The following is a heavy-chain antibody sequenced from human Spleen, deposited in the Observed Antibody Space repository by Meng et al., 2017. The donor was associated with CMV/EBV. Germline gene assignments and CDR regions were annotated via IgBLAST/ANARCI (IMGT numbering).Heavy chain of an antibody. D-gene: IGHD3-10*01. J-gene: IGHJ4*02. Sequence: CAVSGGSISSSNLWIWVRQVPGKGLEWIGEIYHSGSTNYNPSLKSRITMSVDTSKNQFSLNLSSVTATDTAVYYCAKSRGSNYPFDYWGRGTLVTVSS. CDR1: GGSISSSNL. CDR2: IYHSGST. CDR3: AKSRGSNYPFDY. V-gene: IGHV4-4*02.